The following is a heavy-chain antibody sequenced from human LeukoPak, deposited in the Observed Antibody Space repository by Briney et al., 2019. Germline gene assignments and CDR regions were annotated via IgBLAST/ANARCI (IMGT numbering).Heavy chain of an antibody. Sequence: GASVKVSCKASGYSFTAFYIHWVRQAPGQGREWMGWIHPRSGDTNYAYKFKGRVTMTRDTSSSTAYMDLDSLGSDDTAVYYCARDGEFGTGSYYRGCFDYWGQGNLVTVSS. CDR1: GYSFTAFY. D-gene: IGHD3-10*01. J-gene: IGHJ4*02. CDR2: IHPRSGDT. V-gene: IGHV1-2*02. CDR3: ARDGEFGTGSYYRGCFDY.